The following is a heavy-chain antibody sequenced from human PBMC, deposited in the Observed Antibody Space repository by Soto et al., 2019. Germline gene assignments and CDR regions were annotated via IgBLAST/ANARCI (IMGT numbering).Heavy chain of an antibody. CDR2: ISAYNGNT. D-gene: IGHD1-20*01. V-gene: IGHV1-18*01. CDR1: GYTFTSYG. J-gene: IGHJ5*02. CDR3: GGEVSHNCGTANNWFDP. Sequence: QVQLVQSGAEVKKPGASVKVSCKASGYTFTSYGISWVRQAPGQGLEWMGWISAYNGNTNYAQKLQGRVTMTTDTSTKRGYMEQRSMRSDDTAVYYRGGEVSHNCGTANNWFDPWGQGTLVTVSS.